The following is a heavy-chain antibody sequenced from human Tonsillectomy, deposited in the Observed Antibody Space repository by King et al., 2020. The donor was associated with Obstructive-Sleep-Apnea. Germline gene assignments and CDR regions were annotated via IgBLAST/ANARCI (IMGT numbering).Heavy chain of an antibody. CDR2: MNPNRGNK. D-gene: IGHD2-15*01. V-gene: IGHV1-8*01. J-gene: IGHJ4*02. CDR1: GYTFTSYD. CDR3: VRRVGYCSGGSCYSDY. Sequence: QLVQSGAEVKKPGASVKVSCKASGYTFTSYDINWVRQATGQGLDWMGWMNPNRGNKGFAPRFQGRCTMTRNTSISAAYMELSSLRSEDTAVYYCVRRVGYCSGGSCYSDYWGQGTLVTVSS.